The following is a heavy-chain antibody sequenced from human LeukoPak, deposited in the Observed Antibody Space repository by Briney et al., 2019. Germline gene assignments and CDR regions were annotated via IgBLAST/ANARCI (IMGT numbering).Heavy chain of an antibody. CDR3: ARIAVAGSKLFDY. D-gene: IGHD6-19*01. V-gene: IGHV3-33*01. CDR1: GFTFSSYG. J-gene: IGHJ4*02. CDR2: IWYDGSNK. Sequence: GRSLRLSCAASGFTFSSYGMHWVRQAPGKGLEWVAVIWYDGSNKYYADSVKGRFTISRDNSKNTLYLQMNSLRAEDTAVYYCARIAVAGSKLFDYWGQGTLVTVSS.